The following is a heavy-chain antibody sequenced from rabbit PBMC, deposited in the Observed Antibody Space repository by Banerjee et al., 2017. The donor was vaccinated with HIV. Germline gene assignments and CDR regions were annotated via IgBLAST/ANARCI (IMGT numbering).Heavy chain of an antibody. V-gene: IGHV1S40*01. CDR2: IYTSSGIT. D-gene: IGHD7-1*01. CDR3: ARDLASVTGWNFGL. J-gene: IGHJ6*01. CDR1: GVSLSSGYD. Sequence: QSLEESGGDLVKPGGSLTLTCKASGVSLSSGYDMCWVRQALGKGLEWIACIYTSSGITVYANWAKGRLTISKTSSTTVTLQMTSLTAADTATYFCARDLASVTGWNFGLWGQGTLVTVS.